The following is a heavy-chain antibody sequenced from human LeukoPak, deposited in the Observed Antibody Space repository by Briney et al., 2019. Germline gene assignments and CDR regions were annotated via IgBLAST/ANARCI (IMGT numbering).Heavy chain of an antibody. Sequence: SETLSLTCTVSGGSISSGGYYWSWIRQHPGKGLEWIGYIYYSGSTYYIPSLKSRVTISVDTSKNQFSLKLSSVTAADTAVYYCARGDSGYDWSYWGQGTLVTVSS. D-gene: IGHD5-12*01. CDR1: GGSISSGGYY. J-gene: IGHJ4*02. CDR2: IYYSGST. CDR3: ARGDSGYDWSY. V-gene: IGHV4-31*03.